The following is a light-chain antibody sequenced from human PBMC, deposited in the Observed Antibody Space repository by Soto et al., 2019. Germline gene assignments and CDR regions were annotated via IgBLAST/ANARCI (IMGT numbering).Light chain of an antibody. CDR2: DVS. Sequence: QSALTQPASVSGSPGQSITISCTCTSSDVGGHNSVSWYRQDPGKAPKLMIYDVSNRPSGVSDRFSGSKSGNTASLTISGLQIEDEADYYCSSFTSSATYVFGTGTKVTVL. CDR1: SSDVGGHNS. J-gene: IGLJ1*01. CDR3: SSFTSSATYV. V-gene: IGLV2-14*01.